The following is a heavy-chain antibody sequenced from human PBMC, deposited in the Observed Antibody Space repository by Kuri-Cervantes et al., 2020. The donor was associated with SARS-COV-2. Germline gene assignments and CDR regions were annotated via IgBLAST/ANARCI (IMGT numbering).Heavy chain of an antibody. J-gene: IGHJ4*02. V-gene: IGHV5-10-1*01. Sequence: GESLKISCKGSGYSFTSYWISWVRQMPGKGLEWMGRIDPSDSYTNYSPSFQGHVTISADKSISTAYLQWSSLKASDTAMYYCARHVPPYYDSSSHSDYWGQGTLVTVSS. CDR3: ARHVPPYYDSSSHSDY. CDR2: IDPSDSYT. D-gene: IGHD3-22*01. CDR1: GYSFTSYW.